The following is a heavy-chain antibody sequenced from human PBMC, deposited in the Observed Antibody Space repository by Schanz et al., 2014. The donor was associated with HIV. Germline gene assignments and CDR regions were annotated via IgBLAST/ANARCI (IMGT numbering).Heavy chain of an antibody. V-gene: IGHV3-23*01. Sequence: EVQLLEFGGGSVRPGESLRLSCLASGFTFYNYAMNWVRQAPGKGLEYVATISGGGRDKYYADSVRGRVTISRDNPKNTLYPQIDSLRVEDTAMYYCAKDRNGYNQPIESWGHGTLVSVSS. CDR3: AKDRNGYNQPIES. CDR2: ISGGGRDK. J-gene: IGHJ5*01. CDR1: GFTFYNYA. D-gene: IGHD5-18*01.